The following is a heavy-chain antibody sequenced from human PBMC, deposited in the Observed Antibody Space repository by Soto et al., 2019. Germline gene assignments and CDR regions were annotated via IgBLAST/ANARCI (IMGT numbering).Heavy chain of an antibody. J-gene: IGHJ4*02. CDR2: ISSSSSYT. V-gene: IGHV3-11*06. CDR3: ARFVFYDSSGYPLAYFDY. D-gene: IGHD3-22*01. Sequence: PGGSLRLSCAASGFTFSDYYMSWIRQAPGKGLEWVSYISSSSSYTNYADSVKGRFTISRDNAKNSLYLQMNSLRAEDTAVYYCARFVFYDSSGYPLAYFDYWGQGTLVTVSS. CDR1: GFTFSDYY.